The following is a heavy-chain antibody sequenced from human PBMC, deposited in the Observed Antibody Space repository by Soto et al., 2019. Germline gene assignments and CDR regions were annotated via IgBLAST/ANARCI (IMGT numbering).Heavy chain of an antibody. CDR1: GYTFTTYG. CDR3: ARDPATAYSSSSFDY. D-gene: IGHD6-6*01. V-gene: IGHV1-18*04. Sequence: ASVKVSCKASGYTFTTYGITWLRQAPGQGLEWMGWISAYDGNTNYAQKLQGRVSMTTDPSTNTAYMELRSLRSDDTAVYYCARDPATAYSSSSFDYWGQGTLVTVSS. CDR2: ISAYDGNT. J-gene: IGHJ4*02.